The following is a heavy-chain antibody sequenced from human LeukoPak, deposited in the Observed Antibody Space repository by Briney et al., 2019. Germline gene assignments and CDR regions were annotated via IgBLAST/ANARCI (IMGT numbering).Heavy chain of an antibody. J-gene: IGHJ6*04. V-gene: IGHV4-38-2*01. Sequence: PSETLSLTCAVSGYSISSGYYWGWSRPPPGKGLEWIGSIYHSGSTYYNPSLKSRVTISVDTSKNQFSLKLSSVTAADTAVYYCARLIGMDVWGKGTPVTVSS. CDR3: ARLIGMDV. CDR1: GYSISSGYY. CDR2: IYHSGST.